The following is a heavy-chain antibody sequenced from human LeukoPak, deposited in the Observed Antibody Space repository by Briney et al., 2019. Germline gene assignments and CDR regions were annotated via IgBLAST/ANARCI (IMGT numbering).Heavy chain of an antibody. CDR1: GFTFNSYA. CDR2: ISGGGGTT. D-gene: IGHD2-15*01. Sequence: GGSLRLSCAGSGFTFNSYAMSWVRQAPGKGLEWVSVISGGGGTTYYADSVKGRFTISRDNSKNTLYLQMNSLRAEDTAIYYCAKLNGGSCSSVYDYWGQGTPVTVSS. CDR3: AKLNGGSCSSVYDY. J-gene: IGHJ4*02. V-gene: IGHV3-23*01.